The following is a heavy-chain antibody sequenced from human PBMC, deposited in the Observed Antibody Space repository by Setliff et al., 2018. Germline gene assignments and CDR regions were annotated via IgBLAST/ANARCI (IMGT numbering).Heavy chain of an antibody. V-gene: IGHV4-38-2*02. J-gene: IGHJ3*02. CDR1: GYSISSGYY. CDR2: IYHSGST. Sequence: SETLSLTCTVSGYSISSGYYWGWIRQPPGKGLEWIGSIYHSGSTYYNPSLKSRVTISVDTSKNQFSLKLSSVTAADTAVYYCARESRYYYDSSGYSFAFDIWGQGTMVTVSS. CDR3: ARESRYYYDSSGYSFAFDI. D-gene: IGHD3-22*01.